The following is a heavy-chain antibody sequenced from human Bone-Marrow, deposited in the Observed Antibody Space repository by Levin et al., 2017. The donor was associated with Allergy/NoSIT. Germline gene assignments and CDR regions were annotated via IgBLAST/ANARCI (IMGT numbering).Heavy chain of an antibody. CDR2: VYHRGNT. J-gene: IGHJ4*02. D-gene: IGHD1-20*01. CDR3: GRDRVIVTTDS. V-gene: IGHV4-61*02. Sequence: QTLSLTCTVSGGSISSGNFWWSWIRQPAGGGLEWIGRVYHRGNTNYNPSLSGRVTISVDTSKNQFSLTLTSVTAADTAVYYCGRDRVIVTTDSWGQGTLVTVSS. CDR1: GGSISSGNFW.